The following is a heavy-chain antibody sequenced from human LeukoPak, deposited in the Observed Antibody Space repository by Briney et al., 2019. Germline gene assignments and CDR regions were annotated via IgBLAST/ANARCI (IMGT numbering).Heavy chain of an antibody. D-gene: IGHD3-16*01. CDR1: GFTFSSYA. CDR2: ISGSGGST. Sequence: GGSLRLSCAASGFTFSSYAMTWVRQAPGKGLEWVSSISGSGGSTYYADSVKGRFTISRDNSKNTLYLQMNSLRADDTAVYYCAKAIVGAGHYYYGLDVWGQGTTVTVSS. J-gene: IGHJ6*02. V-gene: IGHV3-23*01. CDR3: AKAIVGAGHYYYGLDV.